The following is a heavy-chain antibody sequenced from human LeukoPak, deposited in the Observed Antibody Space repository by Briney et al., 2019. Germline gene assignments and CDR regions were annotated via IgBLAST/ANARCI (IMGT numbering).Heavy chain of an antibody. CDR1: GYTLTELS. J-gene: IGHJ4*02. CDR3: ATPRRGDYYDSSGYYYYFDY. CDR2: FDPEDGET. V-gene: IGHV1-24*01. D-gene: IGHD3-22*01. Sequence: GASVKVSCKVSGYTLTELSMHWVRQAPGKGLEWMGGFDPEDGETIYAQKFQGRVTMTEDTSTDTAYMELSSLRSEDTAVYYCATPRRGDYYDSSGYYYYFDYWGQGTLVTVSS.